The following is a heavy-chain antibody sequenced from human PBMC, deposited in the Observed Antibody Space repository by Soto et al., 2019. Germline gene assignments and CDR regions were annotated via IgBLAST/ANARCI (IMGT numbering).Heavy chain of an antibody. D-gene: IGHD1-7*01. V-gene: IGHV3-21*01. J-gene: IGHJ5*02. CDR1: GFTFSSYS. CDR2: ISSSSSYI. CDR3: ARPNWNYGNWFDP. Sequence: GSLRLSCAASGFTFSSYSMNWVRQAPGKGLEWVSSISSSSSYIYYAGSVKGRFTISRDNAKNSLYLQMNSLRAEDTAVYYCARPNWNYGNWFDPWGQGTLVTVSS.